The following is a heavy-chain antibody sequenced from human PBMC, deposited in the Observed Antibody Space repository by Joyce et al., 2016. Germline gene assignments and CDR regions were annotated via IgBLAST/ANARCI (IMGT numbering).Heavy chain of an antibody. D-gene: IGHD4-11*01. V-gene: IGHV5-51*01. J-gene: IGHJ5*02. CDR3: ARHMDDYSTYGWFDP. CDR2: INPGDADT. Sequence: EVQLVQSGAEVKKPGESLKISCKDSGYSFTSSWIAWVRPMPGKGLEWMGFINPGDADTRYSPSFQGQVTISADKSISTAYLQWSSLKASDTAIYYCARHMDDYSTYGWFDPWGQGTLVTVSS. CDR1: GYSFTSSW.